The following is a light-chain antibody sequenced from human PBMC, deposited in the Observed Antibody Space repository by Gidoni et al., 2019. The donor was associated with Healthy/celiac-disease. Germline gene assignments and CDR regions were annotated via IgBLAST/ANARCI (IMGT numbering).Light chain of an antibody. CDR2: DDS. J-gene: IGLJ1*01. CDR3: QVWDSSSEHYV. CDR1: KIGSKS. V-gene: IGLV3-21*02. Sequence: SYVLTQPPSVSVAPGQTARITCGGNKIGSKSVHWYQQKPGQAPVLVVYDDSDRPSGSPERFSGSNSGNTATLTISRVEAGDEADYYCQVWDSSSEHYVFGTGTKVTVL.